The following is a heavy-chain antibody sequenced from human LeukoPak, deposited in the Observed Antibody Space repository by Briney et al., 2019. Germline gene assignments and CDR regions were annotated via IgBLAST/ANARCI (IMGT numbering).Heavy chain of an antibody. Sequence: GASVKVSCKASGYTFTSYYMHWVRQAPGQGLEWMGIINPSGGSTSYARKFQGRVTMTRDTSTSTVYMELSSLRSEDTAVYYCAAVVDTGYFDYWGQGTLVTVSS. CDR3: AAVVDTGYFDY. J-gene: IGHJ4*02. D-gene: IGHD5-12*01. CDR1: GYTFTSYY. V-gene: IGHV1-46*01. CDR2: INPSGGST.